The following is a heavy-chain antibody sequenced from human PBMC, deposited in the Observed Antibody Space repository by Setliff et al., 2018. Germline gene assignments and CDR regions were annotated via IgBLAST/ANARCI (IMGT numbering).Heavy chain of an antibody. J-gene: IGHJ3*02. CDR2: FDPEDGET. D-gene: IGHD3-22*01. Sequence: ASVKVSCKVSGYTLTELSMHWVRQAPGKGLEWMGGFDPEDGETIYAQKFQGRVTMTEDTSTDTAYMELSRLRSDDTAVYYCARDGDNYYDSSGYYLNHAFDIWGQGTMVTVSS. CDR1: GYTLTELS. V-gene: IGHV1-24*01. CDR3: ARDGDNYYDSSGYYLNHAFDI.